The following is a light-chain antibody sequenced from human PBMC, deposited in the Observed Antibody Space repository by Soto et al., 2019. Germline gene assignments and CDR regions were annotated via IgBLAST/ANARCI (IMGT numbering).Light chain of an antibody. CDR3: QQNGSSLT. J-gene: IGKJ4*01. V-gene: IGKV3-20*01. CDR1: QSVSSSY. Sequence: EIVLTQSPGTLSLSPGERATLSCRASQSVSSSYLAWNQQKPGQAPRLLIYGASSRATGIPDRFSGRGSGTDFTLTISRLEPEDLAVYYCQQNGSSLTVGGGTKVDSK. CDR2: GAS.